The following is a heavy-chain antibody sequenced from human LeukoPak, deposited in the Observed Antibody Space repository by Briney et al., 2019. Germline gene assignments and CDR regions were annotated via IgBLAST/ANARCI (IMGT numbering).Heavy chain of an antibody. CDR3: ARAPRITMVQGVIPFDY. CDR2: IYYSGST. V-gene: IGHV4-61*01. J-gene: IGHJ4*02. Sequence: SETLSLTRTVSGGSVSSGSYYWSWIRQPPGKGLEWIGYIYYSGSTNYNPSLKSRVTISVDTSKNQFSLKLSSVTAADTAVYYCARAPRITMVQGVIPFDYWGQGTLVTVSS. CDR1: GGSVSSGSYY. D-gene: IGHD3-10*01.